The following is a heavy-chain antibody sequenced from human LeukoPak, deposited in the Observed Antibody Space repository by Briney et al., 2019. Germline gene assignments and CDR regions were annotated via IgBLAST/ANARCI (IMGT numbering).Heavy chain of an antibody. CDR1: AVVFIDSD. V-gene: IGHV3-30*02. D-gene: IGHD2-2*01. Sequence: GGSLRLFCSTSAVVFIDSDTNSGRQAAGKGLEGVAFIRYDGGDPNYSDSAKSRFTTSTDNSKNMIQLQINSLRVEDTAVYYCAQDRFCSSDRCSFGATWFDPWGQGTLVTVSS. CDR3: AQDRFCSSDRCSFGATWFDP. J-gene: IGHJ5*02. CDR2: IRYDGGDP.